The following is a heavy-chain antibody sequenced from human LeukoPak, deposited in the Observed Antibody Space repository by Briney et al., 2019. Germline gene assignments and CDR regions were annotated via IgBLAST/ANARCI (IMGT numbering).Heavy chain of an antibody. CDR1: GGFISSYY. J-gene: IGHJ4*02. CDR3: ATAPYSSIWYSYYFDS. CDR2: IYYSGST. D-gene: IGHD6-13*01. V-gene: IGHV4-59*01. Sequence: PSETLSLTCTVSGGFISSYYWSWIRQPPGKGLEWIGYIYYSGSTNYNPSLKSRVTISVDTSKNQFSLKLSSVTAADTAVYYCATAPYSSIWYSYYFDSWGQGTLVTVSS.